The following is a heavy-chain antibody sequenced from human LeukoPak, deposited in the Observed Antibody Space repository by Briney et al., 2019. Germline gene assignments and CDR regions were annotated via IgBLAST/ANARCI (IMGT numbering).Heavy chain of an antibody. CDR2: ISYDGSNK. Sequence: SGGSLRLSCAASGFTFISYAMHWVRQAPGKGLEGVAVISYDGSNKYYADSVKGRFTISRDNSKNTLYLQMNSLRAEDTAVYYCARAAAGSGSYDYWGQGTLVTVSS. CDR3: ARAAAGSGSYDY. D-gene: IGHD3-10*01. J-gene: IGHJ4*02. V-gene: IGHV3-30*04. CDR1: GFTFISYA.